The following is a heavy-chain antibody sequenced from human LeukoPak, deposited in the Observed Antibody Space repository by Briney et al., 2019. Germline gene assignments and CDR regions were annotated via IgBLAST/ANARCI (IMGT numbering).Heavy chain of an antibody. J-gene: IGHJ4*02. V-gene: IGHV1-2*02. CDR1: GFTFTGYY. CDR3: ARDLDGKPDDC. CDR2: INVNSGAA. Sequence: ASVKVSCKASGFTFTGYYMHWVRQAPGQGLEWMALINVNSGAANSAQKFQGRVTVTRDTSISTAYMELSSLRSEDTAVYYCARDLDGKPDDCWGQGTLVTVSS. D-gene: IGHD1-14*01.